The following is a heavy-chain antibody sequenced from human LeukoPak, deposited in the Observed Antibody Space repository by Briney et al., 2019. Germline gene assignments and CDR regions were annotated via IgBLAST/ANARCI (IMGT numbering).Heavy chain of an antibody. CDR2: ISGSGGST. J-gene: IGHJ3*02. CDR3: AKSIVVVPAAIWDAFDI. D-gene: IGHD2-2*01. CDR1: GFTFSSYA. V-gene: IGHV3-23*01. Sequence: GSLRLSCAASGFTFSSYAMSWVRQAPGKGLEWVSAISGSGGSTYYADSVKGRFTISRDNSKNTLYLQMNSLRAEDTAVYYCAKSIVVVPAAIWDAFDIWGQGTMVTVSS.